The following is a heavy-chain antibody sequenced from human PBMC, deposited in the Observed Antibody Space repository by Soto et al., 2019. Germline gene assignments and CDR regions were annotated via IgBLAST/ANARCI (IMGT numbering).Heavy chain of an antibody. CDR1: SGSISSGGYY. Sequence: QVQLQESGPGLVKPSQTLSLTCTVSSGSISSGGYYWSWIRQHPGKGLEWIGYIYYSGSTYYNPSVKSRVTISVDTSKNQFSPKLSSVTATDTAVYYCARDYYDSSGIWVQGTLVTVSS. D-gene: IGHD3-22*01. J-gene: IGHJ4*02. CDR2: IYYSGST. V-gene: IGHV4-31*03. CDR3: ARDYYDSSGI.